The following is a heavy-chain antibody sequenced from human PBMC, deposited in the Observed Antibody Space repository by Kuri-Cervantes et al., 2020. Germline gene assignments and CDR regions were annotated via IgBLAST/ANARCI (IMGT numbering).Heavy chain of an antibody. V-gene: IGHV3-48*03. CDR2: ITSSGGFM. D-gene: IGHD2-15*01. Sequence: GGSLRLSCAASGFTFSSYEMNWVRQAPGKGLEWVSYITSSGGFMFYADSVKGRFTISRDNAKNSLYLEMNSLRAEDTAVYYCARDGGCSGGSCYPFVWWGQGTLVTVSS. CDR1: GFTFSSYE. CDR3: ARDGGCSGGSCYPFVW. J-gene: IGHJ4*02.